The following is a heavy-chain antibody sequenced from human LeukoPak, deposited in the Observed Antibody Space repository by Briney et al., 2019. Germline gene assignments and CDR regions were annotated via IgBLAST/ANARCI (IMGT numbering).Heavy chain of an antibody. J-gene: IGHJ5*02. CDR3: ARDLGYGALDP. D-gene: IGHD4-17*01. Sequence: GGSLRLSCAASGFTFTSYWMNWVRQAPGKGLEWVALINPDGSRTNYVASVKGRFTLSRDNAENSLYLQMNSLRAEDTPVYYCARDLGYGALDPWGQGTLVSVSS. CDR1: GFTFTSYW. CDR2: INPDGSRT. V-gene: IGHV3-7*01.